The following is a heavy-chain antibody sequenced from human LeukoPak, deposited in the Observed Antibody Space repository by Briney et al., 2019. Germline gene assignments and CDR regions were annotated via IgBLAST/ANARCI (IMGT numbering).Heavy chain of an antibody. J-gene: IGHJ4*02. D-gene: IGHD3-16*01. CDR1: GFTFSRYW. CDR3: ARPVVLGAYLRGAYYFDS. CDR2: INSDGSGT. V-gene: IGHV3-74*01. Sequence: GGSLRLSCAASGFTFSRYWMHWVRQAPGKGLVWVSHINSDGSGTSYADSVKGRFTISRDNSKNTLYLQMNSLRVEDTAVYYCARPVVLGAYLRGAYYFDSWGQGTLVTVSS.